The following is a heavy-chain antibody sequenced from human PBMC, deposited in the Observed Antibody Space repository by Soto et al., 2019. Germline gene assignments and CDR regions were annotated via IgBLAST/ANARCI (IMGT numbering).Heavy chain of an antibody. Sequence: SETLSLTCAVSGYAISSGCFWGWIRQPPGKGLEWIANMYHDGNTHYNPSLKSRVTMSVDTSKSQSSLKLNSVTAADPAVYFCARESYSGYHSYDYWGQGILVTVSS. CDR3: ARESYSGYHSYDY. D-gene: IGHD5-12*01. CDR2: MYHDGNT. V-gene: IGHV4-38-2*02. CDR1: GYAISSGCF. J-gene: IGHJ4*02.